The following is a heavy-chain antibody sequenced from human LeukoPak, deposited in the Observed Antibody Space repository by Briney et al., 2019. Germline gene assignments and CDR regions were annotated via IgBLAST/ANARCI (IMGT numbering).Heavy chain of an antibody. D-gene: IGHD2-8*02. CDR2: ISGGGGST. V-gene: IGHV3-23*01. CDR3: AKVGESGGVWKYYFDY. CDR1: GFTFSSYS. Sequence: GGSLRLSCAASGFTFSSYSMNWVRQAPGKGLEWVSAISGGGGSTYYADSVKGRFTISRDNSKNTLYLQMNSLRAEDTAVYYCAKVGESGGVWKYYFDYWGQGTLVTVSS. J-gene: IGHJ4*02.